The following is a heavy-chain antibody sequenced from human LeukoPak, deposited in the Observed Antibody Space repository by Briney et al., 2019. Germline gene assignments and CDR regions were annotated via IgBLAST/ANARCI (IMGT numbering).Heavy chain of an antibody. CDR2: SNAGNGNT. D-gene: IGHD6-19*01. V-gene: IGHV1-3*01. J-gene: IGHJ5*02. CDR1: GYTFTSYA. CDR3: ARDHGGYSSGSNWFAP. Sequence: ASVKVSCKASGYTFTSYAMHWVRQAPGQRLEWMGWSNAGNGNTKYSQKFQGRVTITRDTSASTAYMELSSLRSEDTAVYSCARDHGGYSSGSNWFAPWGQGTLVTVSS.